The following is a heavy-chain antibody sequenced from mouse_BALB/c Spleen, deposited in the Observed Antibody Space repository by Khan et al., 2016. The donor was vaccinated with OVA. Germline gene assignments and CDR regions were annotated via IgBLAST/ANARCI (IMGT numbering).Heavy chain of an antibody. CDR1: GFSLTDYG. D-gene: IGHD1-1*01. CDR3: ARNSHYYGNGIYYSMDY. J-gene: IGHJ4*01. Sequence: VELVESGPGLVQPSLRLSITCTVSGFSLTDYGVHWVRQSPGQALEWLGVIWSGGNTDYNAPFISRLTISKDNSKSQVFFKMNSLQTNDTAIYYCARNSHYYGNGIYYSMDYWGQGTAVTVSS. V-gene: IGHV2-2*02. CDR2: IWSGGNT.